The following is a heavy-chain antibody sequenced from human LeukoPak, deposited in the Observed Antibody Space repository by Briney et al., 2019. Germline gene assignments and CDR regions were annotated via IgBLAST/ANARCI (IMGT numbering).Heavy chain of an antibody. CDR1: GFTFSDYY. CDR3: ARAGHYYDSSGYSFGY. J-gene: IGHJ4*02. Sequence: GGSLRLSCAAFGFTFSDYYMCWIRQAPGKGLEWVSYISSSGSTMYYADSVKGRFTISRDNAKNSLYLQMNSLRAEDTAVYYCARAGHYYDSSGYSFGYWGQGTLVTVSS. V-gene: IGHV3-11*01. CDR2: ISSSGSTM. D-gene: IGHD3-22*01.